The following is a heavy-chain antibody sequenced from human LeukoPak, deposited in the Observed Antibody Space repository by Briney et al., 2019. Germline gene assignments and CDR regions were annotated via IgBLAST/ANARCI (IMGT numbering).Heavy chain of an antibody. D-gene: IGHD3-10*01. CDR3: ARGGRKPRFRGVILCDY. CDR1: GYTFTSYD. V-gene: IGHV1-8*01. Sequence: ASVKVSCKASGYTFTSYDINWVREATGQGLEWMGWMNPNSGNTGYAQKFQGRVTMTRNTSISTAYMELSSLRSEDTAVYYCARGGRKPRFRGVILCDYWGQGTLVTVSS. J-gene: IGHJ4*02. CDR2: MNPNSGNT.